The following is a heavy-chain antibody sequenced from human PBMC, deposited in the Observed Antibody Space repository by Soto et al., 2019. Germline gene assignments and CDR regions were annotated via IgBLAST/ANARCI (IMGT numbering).Heavy chain of an antibody. CDR1: GYTFTRYG. CDR2: ISTYNENT. Sequence: GASVKVSCKASGYTFTRYGFSWVRQAPGQGLEWMGWISTYNENTKYPQKFQGRSTMTTDTPTSTAYMELRSLTSDETAVYYCAREGYCSSGSCALYSHEYFGTDVWGQGTTVTVSS. D-gene: IGHD2-15*01. CDR3: AREGYCSSGSCALYSHEYFGTDV. V-gene: IGHV1-18*01. J-gene: IGHJ6*02.